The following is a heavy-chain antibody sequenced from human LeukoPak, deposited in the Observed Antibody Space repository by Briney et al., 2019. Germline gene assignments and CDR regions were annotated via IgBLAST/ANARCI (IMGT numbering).Heavy chain of an antibody. J-gene: IGHJ4*02. V-gene: IGHV3-23*01. CDR1: GFTFSSYA. CDR3: AKGTFYYYDSSGYYPDY. CDR2: ISGSGGST. D-gene: IGHD3-22*01. Sequence: GGSLRLSCAASGFTFSSYAMSWVRQAPGKGLEWVSAISGSGGSTYYADSVKGRFTISRDNSKNTLYLQMNSLRAEDTAVYYCAKGTFYYYDSSGYYPDYWGQGTLVTVSS.